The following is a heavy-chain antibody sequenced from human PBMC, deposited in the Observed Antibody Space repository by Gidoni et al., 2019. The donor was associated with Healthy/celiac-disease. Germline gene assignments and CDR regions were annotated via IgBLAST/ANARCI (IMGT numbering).Heavy chain of an antibody. CDR3: VKELRIAAAGTRDDY. CDR1: GFTFSSYA. J-gene: IGHJ4*02. CDR2: ISSNGGST. D-gene: IGHD6-13*01. Sequence: EVQLVESGGGLVQPGGSLRLSCSASGFTFSSYAMHWVRQAPGKGLEYVSAISSNGGSTYYADSVKGRFTISRDNSKNTLYLQMSSLRAEDTAVYYCVKELRIAAAGTRDDYWGQGTLVTVSS. V-gene: IGHV3-64D*09.